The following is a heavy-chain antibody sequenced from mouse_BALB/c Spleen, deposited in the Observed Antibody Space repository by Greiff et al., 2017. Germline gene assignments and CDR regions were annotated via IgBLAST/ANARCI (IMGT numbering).Heavy chain of an antibody. Sequence: EVKLVESGGGLVQPGGSLRLSCATSGFTFSDFYMEWVRQPPGKRLEWIAASRNKANDYTTEYSASVKGRFIVSRDTSQSILYLQMNALRAEDTAIYYCARGYYRGYFDYWGQGTTLTVSS. CDR3: ARGYYRGYFDY. CDR1: GFTFSDFY. CDR2: SRNKANDYTT. V-gene: IGHV7-1*02. J-gene: IGHJ2*01. D-gene: IGHD2-14*01.